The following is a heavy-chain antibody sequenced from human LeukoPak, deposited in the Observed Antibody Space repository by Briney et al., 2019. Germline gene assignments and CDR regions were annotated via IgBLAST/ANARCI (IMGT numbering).Heavy chain of an antibody. CDR3: ARSRRVVRAFDI. V-gene: IGHV3-21*01. D-gene: IGHD3-10*01. J-gene: IGHJ3*02. CDR2: ISSSSAYI. CDR1: GFTFSSYN. Sequence: GGSLRLSCAAPGFTFSSYNMNWVRQAPGKGLEWVSSISSSSAYIFYADSVKGRFTISRDNAKNSLFLQMNSLRAEDTAVYYCARSRRVVRAFDIWGQGTMVTVSS.